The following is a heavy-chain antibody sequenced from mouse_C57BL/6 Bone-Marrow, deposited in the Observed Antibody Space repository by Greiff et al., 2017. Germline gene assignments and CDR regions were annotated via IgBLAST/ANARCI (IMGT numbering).Heavy chain of an antibody. Sequence: QVQLQQPGAELVKPGASVKMSCKASGYTFTSYWITWVKQRPGQGLEWIGDIYPGSGSTNYNEKFKGKATLTVDTSSSTAYMQLSSLTSEDSAVYYCEREVGTTDYAMDYGGQGTSVTVSS. CDR3: EREVGTTDYAMDY. CDR1: GYTFTSYW. D-gene: IGHD2-1*01. V-gene: IGHV1-55*01. J-gene: IGHJ4*01. CDR2: IYPGSGST.